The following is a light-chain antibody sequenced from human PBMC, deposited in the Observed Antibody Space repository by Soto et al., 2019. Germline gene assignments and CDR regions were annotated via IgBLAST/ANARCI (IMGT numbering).Light chain of an antibody. Sequence: EIVMTQSPATLSVSPGERATLSCRASQNVNFYLGWYQQRPGQAPRLLIYQASIMAPGVPARFSGSGSGTAFTLSITLVPPEDPAVYYCQHYRTWYTFGQGTKLDI. V-gene: IGKV3D-15*03. J-gene: IGKJ2*01. CDR1: QNVNFY. CDR3: QHYRTWYT. CDR2: QAS.